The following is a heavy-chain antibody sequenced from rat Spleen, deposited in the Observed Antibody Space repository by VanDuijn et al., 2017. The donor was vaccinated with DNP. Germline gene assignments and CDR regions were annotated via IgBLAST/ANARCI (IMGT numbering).Heavy chain of an antibody. Sequence: EVQLVASGGDLVEPGRSLKLSCAASGFTFSDSNMAWVRQAPKKGLEWIATIISNGRGPYYRDSVKGRFTISRDTAKSTLYLQMDSLRSEDTATYYCARQGYYFDHWGQGVMVTVSS. D-gene: IGHD4-1*01. V-gene: IGHV5S10*01. CDR2: IISNGRGP. CDR1: GFTFSDSN. CDR3: ARQGYYFDH. J-gene: IGHJ2*01.